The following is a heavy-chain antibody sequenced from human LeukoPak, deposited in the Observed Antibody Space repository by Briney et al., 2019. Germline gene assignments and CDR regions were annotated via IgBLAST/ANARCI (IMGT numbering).Heavy chain of an antibody. J-gene: IGHJ4*02. D-gene: IGHD7-27*01. CDR2: ISGSGNTT. V-gene: IGHV3-48*02. Sequence: GGSLRLSCVVSGFTFSGYSMNWVRQAPGKGLEWISYISGSGNTTFYTDAMKGRFTVSRDNAKNSLYLQMDSLRDGDTAVYYCTRGRPGHYYDYWGQGTLVTVSS. CDR1: GFTFSGYS. CDR3: TRGRPGHYYDY.